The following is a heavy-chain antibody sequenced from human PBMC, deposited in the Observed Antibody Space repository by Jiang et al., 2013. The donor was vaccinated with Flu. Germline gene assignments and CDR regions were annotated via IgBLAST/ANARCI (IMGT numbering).Heavy chain of an antibody. Sequence: QTLSLTCAISGDSVSSNSAAWNWIRQSPSRGLEWLGRTYYRSKWYNDYAVSVKSRITINPDTSKNQFSLQLNSVTPEDTAVYYCARSSSFRWDNWFDPWAREPWSPSPQ. CDR1: GDSVSSNSAA. D-gene: IGHD6-6*01. CDR2: TYYRSKWYN. J-gene: IGHJ5*02. CDR3: ARSSSFRWDNWFDP. V-gene: IGHV6-1*01.